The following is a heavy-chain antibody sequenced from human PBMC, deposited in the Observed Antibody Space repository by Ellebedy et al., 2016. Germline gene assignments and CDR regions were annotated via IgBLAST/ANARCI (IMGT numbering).Heavy chain of an antibody. CDR3: ARFTSVTTMCYDY. Sequence: SETLSLTCTVSGGSISSSSYYWGWIRQPPGKGLEWIGSIYYSGSTYYNPSLKSRVTISVDTSKKQFSLKVSSVTAADTAVYYCARFTSVTTMCYDYWGQGTLVTVSS. J-gene: IGHJ4*02. V-gene: IGHV4-39*01. D-gene: IGHD4-17*01. CDR2: IYYSGST. CDR1: GGSISSSSYY.